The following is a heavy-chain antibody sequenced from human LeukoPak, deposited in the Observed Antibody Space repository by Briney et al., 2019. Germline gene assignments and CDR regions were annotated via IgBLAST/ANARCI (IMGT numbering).Heavy chain of an antibody. Sequence: GGSLRLSCAASGFTFSDYYMSWIRQAPGKGLEWVSYISSSGSTIYYANSVKGRFTISRDNAKNSLYLQMNSLRAEDTAVYYCARDSRYDSSGYFRWGQGTLVTVSS. J-gene: IGHJ4*02. CDR2: ISSSGSTI. CDR1: GFTFSDYY. D-gene: IGHD3-22*01. V-gene: IGHV3-11*01. CDR3: ARDSRYDSSGYFR.